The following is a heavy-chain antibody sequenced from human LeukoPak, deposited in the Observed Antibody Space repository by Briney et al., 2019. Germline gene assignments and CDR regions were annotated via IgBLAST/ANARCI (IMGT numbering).Heavy chain of an antibody. D-gene: IGHD3-10*01. CDR1: GYTFSRNH. CDR3: ARELGRNAFDV. CDR2: ISPDNGGT. Sequence: APVKGSCKASGYTFSRNHMYWIRQAPGQGLECMGWISPDNGGTQYAQKFQGRITMTGDTSISTGYMELSSLTSDDTAIYFCARELGRNAFDVWGEGSLVTVSS. J-gene: IGHJ3*01. V-gene: IGHV1-2*02.